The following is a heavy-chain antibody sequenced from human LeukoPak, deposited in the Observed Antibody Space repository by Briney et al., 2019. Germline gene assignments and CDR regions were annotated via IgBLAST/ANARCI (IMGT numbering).Heavy chain of an antibody. CDR2: IYTSGST. J-gene: IGHJ5*02. Sequence: PSETLSLTCTASGGSISSGSYYWSWIRQPAGKGLEWIGRIYTSGSTNYNPSLKSRVTISVDTSKNQFSLKLSSVTAADTAVYYCARGLGDFWSGFLQNWFDPWGQGTLVTVSS. V-gene: IGHV4-61*02. D-gene: IGHD3-3*01. CDR3: ARGLGDFWSGFLQNWFDP. CDR1: GGSISSGSYY.